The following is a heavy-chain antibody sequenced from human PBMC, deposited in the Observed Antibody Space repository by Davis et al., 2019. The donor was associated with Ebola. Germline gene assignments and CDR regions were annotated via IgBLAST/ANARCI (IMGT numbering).Heavy chain of an antibody. D-gene: IGHD3-10*01. V-gene: IGHV3-74*01. CDR3: ARPLRPYYYGSGSYFPGGMDV. J-gene: IGHJ6*04. CDR1: GFTFSSYW. Sequence: PGGSLRLSCAASGFTFSSYWMHWVRQAPGKGLVWVSRINSDGSSTSYADSVKGRFTISRDNAKNTLYLQMNSLRAEDTAVYYCARPLRPYYYGSGSYFPGGMDVWGKGTTVTVSS. CDR2: INSDGSST.